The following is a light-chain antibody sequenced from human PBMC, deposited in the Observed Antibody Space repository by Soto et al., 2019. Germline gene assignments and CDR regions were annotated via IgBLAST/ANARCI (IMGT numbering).Light chain of an antibody. Sequence: DIQMTQSPSTLSASVGDRVTITCRASQSISSWLAWYQQKPGKAPKLLIYDASSLESGVPSRFSGRGSGTEFTLTISSPQPDDFATYYCQKYNSYTYTFGQGTKLEIK. CDR3: QKYNSYTYT. CDR1: QSISSW. CDR2: DAS. V-gene: IGKV1-5*01. J-gene: IGKJ2*01.